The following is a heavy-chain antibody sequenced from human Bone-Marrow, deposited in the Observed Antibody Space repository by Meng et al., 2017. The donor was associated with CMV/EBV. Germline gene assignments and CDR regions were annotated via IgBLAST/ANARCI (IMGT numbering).Heavy chain of an antibody. CDR2: IYSGGST. CDR1: FTVNTNY. CDR3: ARNPPTGGSGTYYKYFDY. V-gene: IGHV3-53*01. D-gene: IGHD3-10*01. J-gene: IGHJ4*02. Sequence: FTVNTNYMSWVRQTPGEGLGWVSFIYSGGSTYYADTVKGRFTISRDNSKNTLYLQMNSLRAEDTAVYYCARNPPTGGSGTYYKYFDYWGQGTLVTVSS.